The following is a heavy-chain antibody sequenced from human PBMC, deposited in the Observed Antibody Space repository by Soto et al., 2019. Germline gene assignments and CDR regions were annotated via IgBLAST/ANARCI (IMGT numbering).Heavy chain of an antibody. D-gene: IGHD2-2*01. Sequence: QVQLVQSGAEVKKPGSSVKVSCKDSGGTFSSYAVSWVRQAPGQGLEWMGGIIPIFGTANYAQKFQGRVTITADESTSTAYMELSSLRSEDTAVYYCARASKGPADHRYYYYGMDVWGQGTTVTVSS. J-gene: IGHJ6*02. CDR3: ARASKGPADHRYYYYGMDV. CDR2: IIPIFGTA. CDR1: GGTFSSYA. V-gene: IGHV1-69*01.